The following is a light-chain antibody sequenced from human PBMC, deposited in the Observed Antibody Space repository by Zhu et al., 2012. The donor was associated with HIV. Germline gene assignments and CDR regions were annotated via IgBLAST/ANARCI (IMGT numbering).Light chain of an antibody. V-gene: IGKV3-15*01. CDR3: QQYNTWPYT. Sequence: EVVMTQSPTTLSVSPGERATLSCRAADFVNYKLARYQHKRGQAPRLLLYGASTRASGIPARFTGSGSGTEFTLTITSMQSEDFATYYCQQYNTWPYTFGQGTKLEIK. CDR1: DFVNYK. CDR2: GAS. J-gene: IGKJ2*01.